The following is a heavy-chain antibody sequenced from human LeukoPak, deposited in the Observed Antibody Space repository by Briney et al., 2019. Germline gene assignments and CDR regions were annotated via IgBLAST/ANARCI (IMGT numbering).Heavy chain of an antibody. V-gene: IGHV1-2*02. CDR3: ARWGSGWYWDSGDAFDI. CDR1: GYTFTGYY. CDR2: INPNSGGT. Sequence: ASVKVSCKASGYTFTGYYMHWVRQAPGQGLEWMGWINPNSGGTNYAQKFQGRVTMTRDTSISTAYMELSRLRSDDTAVYYCARWGSGWYWDSGDAFDIWGQGTTVTVSS. J-gene: IGHJ3*02. D-gene: IGHD6-19*01.